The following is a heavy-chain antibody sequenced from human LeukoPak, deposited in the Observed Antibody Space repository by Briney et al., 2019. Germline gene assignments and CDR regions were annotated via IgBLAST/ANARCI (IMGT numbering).Heavy chain of an antibody. CDR3: ATEPGYCSGGRCYGGWFDP. Sequence: SETLSLTCAVSGGSISRSNWWSWVRQPPGKGLEWIGEIYHSGSTNYNPSLESRVTISVDTSKNQFSLKLSSVTAADTAVCHCATEPGYCSGGRCYGGWFDPWGQGTLVTVSS. J-gene: IGHJ5*02. D-gene: IGHD2-15*01. CDR2: IYHSGST. CDR1: GGSISRSNW. V-gene: IGHV4-4*02.